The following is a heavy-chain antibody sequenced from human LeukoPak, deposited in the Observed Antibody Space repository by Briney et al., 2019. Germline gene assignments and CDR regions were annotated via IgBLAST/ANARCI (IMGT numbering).Heavy chain of an antibody. V-gene: IGHV3-7*01. D-gene: IGHD1-7*01. CDR1: GFTFSDYS. CDR3: ARVGGMRTGTTYYYYMDV. J-gene: IGHJ6*03. CDR2: IKQDGSEK. Sequence: GGSLRLSCAASGFTFSDYSMNWVRQAPGKGLEWVANIKQDGSEKYYVDSVKGRFTISRDNAKNSLYLQMNSLRAEDTAVYYCARVGGMRTGTTYYYYMDVWGKGTTVTVSS.